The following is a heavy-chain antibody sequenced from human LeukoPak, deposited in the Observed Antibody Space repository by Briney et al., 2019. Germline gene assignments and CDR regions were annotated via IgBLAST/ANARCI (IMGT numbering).Heavy chain of an antibody. CDR2: IYYSGST. V-gene: IGHV4-31*11. CDR3: ARESRATQLDY. J-gene: IGHJ4*02. Sequence: PSETLSLTCAVSGGSISSSGYSWSWIRQPPGKGLEWIGYIYYSGSTYYNPSLKSRVTISVDTSKNQFSLKLSSVTAADTAVYYCARESRATQLDYWGQGTLVTVSS. D-gene: IGHD1-26*01. CDR1: GGSISSSGYS.